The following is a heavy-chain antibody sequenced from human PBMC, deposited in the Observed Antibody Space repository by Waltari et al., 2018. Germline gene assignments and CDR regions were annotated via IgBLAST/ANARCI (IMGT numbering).Heavy chain of an antibody. V-gene: IGHV3-23*04. D-gene: IGHD1-26*01. CDR2: LRHIGGDT. J-gene: IGHJ3*01. CDR1: GFPIRTSA. Sequence: EVQLVESGGGLVQPGGSLRLPCAPSGFPIRTSALLRTRRVQGKGLEWVSSLRHIGGDTHYADSVKGRFTSSSDNSKDTLYLQMNSLRAEDTAVYYCVNQDRTGVYTSISGWGGAFHVWGQGTMVTVSS. CDR3: VNQDRTGVYTSISGWGGAFHV.